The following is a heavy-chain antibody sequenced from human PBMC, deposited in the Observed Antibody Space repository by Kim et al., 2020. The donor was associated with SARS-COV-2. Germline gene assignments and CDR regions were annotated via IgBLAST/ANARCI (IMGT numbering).Heavy chain of an antibody. CDR1: GFTFDDYA. V-gene: IGHV3-43*02. J-gene: IGHJ4*02. D-gene: IGHD3-22*01. CDR2: ISGDGGST. CDR3: AKDSQSDSSGYVTLIDY. Sequence: GGSLRLSCAASGFTFDDYAMHWVRQAPGKGLEWVSLISGDGGSTYYADSVKGRFTISRDNSKNSLYLQMNSLRTEDTALYYCAKDSQSDSSGYVTLIDYWGQGTLVTVSS.